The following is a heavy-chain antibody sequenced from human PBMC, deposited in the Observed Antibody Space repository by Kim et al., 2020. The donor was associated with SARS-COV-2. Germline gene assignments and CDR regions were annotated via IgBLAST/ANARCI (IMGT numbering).Heavy chain of an antibody. J-gene: IGHJ4*02. Sequence: GGSLRLSCAASGFTFSSYSMNWVRQAPGKGLEWVSYISSSSSTIYYADSVKGRFTISRDNAKNSLYLQMNSLRAEDTAVYYCASGDSYSSSWYGGVFDYWGQGTLVTVSS. D-gene: IGHD6-13*01. V-gene: IGHV3-48*04. CDR3: ASGDSYSSSWYGGVFDY. CDR2: ISSSSSTI. CDR1: GFTFSSYS.